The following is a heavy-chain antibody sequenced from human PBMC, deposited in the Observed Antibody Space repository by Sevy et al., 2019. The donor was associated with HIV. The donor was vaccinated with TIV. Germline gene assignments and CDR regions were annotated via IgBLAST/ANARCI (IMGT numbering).Heavy chain of an antibody. CDR1: GYSVSDLS. Sequence: ASVKVSCKVSGYSVSDLSMHWVRQAPGKGLEWMGGYDPEDGETIYAQKFQGRVTMTEDTSTDTAYMELSSLRSEDTAVYYCVTSPDYYDSSRDAFDIWGQGTMVTVSS. D-gene: IGHD3-22*01. J-gene: IGHJ3*02. V-gene: IGHV1-24*01. CDR3: VTSPDYYDSSRDAFDI. CDR2: YDPEDGET.